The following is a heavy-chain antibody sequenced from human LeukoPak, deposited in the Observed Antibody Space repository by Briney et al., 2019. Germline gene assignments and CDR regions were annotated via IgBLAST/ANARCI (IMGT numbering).Heavy chain of an antibody. D-gene: IGHD6-19*01. CDR2: ISGSGGST. J-gene: IGHJ4*02. CDR1: GFTSSSYA. V-gene: IGHV3-23*01. Sequence: GGSLRLSCAASGFTSSSYAMSWVRQAPGKGLEWVSAISGSGGSTYYADSVKGRFTISRDNSKNTLYLQMNSLRAEDTAVYYCARDAIAVAGTDPYFDYWGQGTLVTVSS. CDR3: ARDAIAVAGTDPYFDY.